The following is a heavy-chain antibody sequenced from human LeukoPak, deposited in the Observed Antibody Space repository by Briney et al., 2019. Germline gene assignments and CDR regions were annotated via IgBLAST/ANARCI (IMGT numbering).Heavy chain of an antibody. Sequence: SETLSLTCTVSGGSISSNSYYWGWIRQPPGKGLEWIGSIHYSGSTYYNPSLKSRVTMSVDTSKNQFSLKLSSVTAADTAVYYCARGRGTNLGYCTNGVCYTASFDIWGQGTMVTVSS. CDR3: ARGRGTNLGYCTNGVCYTASFDI. V-gene: IGHV4-39*07. D-gene: IGHD2-8*01. CDR1: GGSISSNSYY. CDR2: IHYSGST. J-gene: IGHJ3*02.